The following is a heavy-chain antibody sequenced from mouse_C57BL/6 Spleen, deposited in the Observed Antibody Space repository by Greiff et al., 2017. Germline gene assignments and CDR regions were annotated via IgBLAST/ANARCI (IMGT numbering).Heavy chain of an antibody. J-gene: IGHJ1*03. Sequence: VQLQESDAELVKPGASVKISCKVSGYTFTDHTIHWMKQRPEQGLEWIGYIYPRDGSTNYNEKFKGKATLTADKSSSTAYMQLNSLTSEDSAVXVGARVYDGYYWYFDVWGKGTTVTVSS. CDR3: ARVYDGYYWYFDV. CDR1: GYTFTDHT. D-gene: IGHD2-3*01. CDR2: IYPRDGST. V-gene: IGHV1-78*01.